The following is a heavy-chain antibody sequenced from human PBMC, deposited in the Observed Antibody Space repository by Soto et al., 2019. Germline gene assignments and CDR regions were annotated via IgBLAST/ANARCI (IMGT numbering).Heavy chain of an antibody. J-gene: IGHJ4*02. D-gene: IGHD3-9*01. Sequence: QVQLQESGPGLVKPSQTLSLTCTVSGGSISSGDYYWSWIRQPPGKGLEWIGYIYYSGSTYYNPSLKSRVTISVDTSKNQFSLKLSSVTAADTAVYYCARADYDILTGYCYFDYWGQGTLVTVSS. V-gene: IGHV4-30-4*01. CDR3: ARADYDILTGYCYFDY. CDR1: GGSISSGDYY. CDR2: IYYSGST.